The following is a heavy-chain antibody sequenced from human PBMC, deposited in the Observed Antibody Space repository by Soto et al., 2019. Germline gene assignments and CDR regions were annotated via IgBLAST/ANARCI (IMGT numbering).Heavy chain of an antibody. CDR1: GGSISSGGYY. Sequence: QVQLQESGPGLVKPSQTLSLTCTVSGGSISSGGYYWSWIRQHPGKRMEWIGYIYYSGSTYYNPSLMIQVTISVDTSKNQFSLKLSSVTAADTAVYYWAGRATGINAFDIWGQGTMVTVSS. J-gene: IGHJ3*02. CDR2: IYYSGST. V-gene: IGHV4-31*01. D-gene: IGHD5-12*01. CDR3: AGRATGINAFDI.